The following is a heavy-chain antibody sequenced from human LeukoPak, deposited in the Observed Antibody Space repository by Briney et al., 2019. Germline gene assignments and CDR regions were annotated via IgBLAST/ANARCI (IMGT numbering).Heavy chain of an antibody. CDR3: AKGTGSYDRYYYYGMDV. Sequence: GGSLRLSCAASGFTSSSYGMHWVRQAPGNGLEGVAVISYDGSNKYYADSVKGRFTISRDNSKNTLYLQMNSLRAEDTAVYYCAKGTGSYDRYYYYGMDVWGKGTTVTVSS. D-gene: IGHD3-10*01. CDR2: ISYDGSNK. V-gene: IGHV3-30*18. CDR1: GFTSSSYG. J-gene: IGHJ6*04.